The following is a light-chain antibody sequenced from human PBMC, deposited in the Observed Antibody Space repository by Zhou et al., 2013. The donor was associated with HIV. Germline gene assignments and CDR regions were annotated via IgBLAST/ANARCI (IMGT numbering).Light chain of an antibody. V-gene: IGKV2-30*02. CDR1: QSLVHSDGNTY. Sequence: DVVMTQSPLSLPVTLGQPASISCHSSQSLVHSDGNTYLSWFHHRPGQSPRRLIYKVSNRDSGVPDRFSGSGSATDFTLQITRVEAEDVGVYYCLQGTQWPPTFGQGTKVEIQ. J-gene: IGKJ1*01. CDR3: LQGTQWPPT. CDR2: KVS.